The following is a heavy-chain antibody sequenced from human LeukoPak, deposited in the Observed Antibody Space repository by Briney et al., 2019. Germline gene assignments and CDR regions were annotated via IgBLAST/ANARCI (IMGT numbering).Heavy chain of an antibody. CDR3: ARHSELLWFGRVDYYFDY. CDR1: GGSFSGYY. V-gene: IGHV4-34*01. J-gene: IGHJ4*02. CDR2: INHSGST. D-gene: IGHD3-10*01. Sequence: SETLSLTCAVYGGSFSGYYWSWIRQPPGKGLEWIGEINHSGSTNYNPSLKSRVTISVDTSKNQFSLKLSSVTAADTAVYYCARHSELLWFGRVDYYFDYWGQGTLVTVSS.